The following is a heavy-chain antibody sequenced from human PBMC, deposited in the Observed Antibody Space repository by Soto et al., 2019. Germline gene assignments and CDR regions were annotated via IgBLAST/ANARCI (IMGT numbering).Heavy chain of an antibody. Sequence: EVQLVESGGGLVKPGGSLRLFCAASGFTFTNHNMTWVRQAPGKGLEWVSSISSSSSFRNYADSVKGRFSISRDNDKNLVYLQMDSLRAEDTAVYYCARDPSLSVLVVVATVDFWGQGTLVTVSS. V-gene: IGHV3-21*02. D-gene: IGHD2-21*01. CDR2: ISSSSSFR. J-gene: IGHJ4*02. CDR1: GFTFTNHN. CDR3: ARDPSLSVLVVVATVDF.